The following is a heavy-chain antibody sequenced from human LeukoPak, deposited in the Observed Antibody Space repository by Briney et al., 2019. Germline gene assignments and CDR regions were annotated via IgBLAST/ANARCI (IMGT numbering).Heavy chain of an antibody. CDR3: ARRAGGYSHPYDY. J-gene: IGHJ4*02. CDR2: IKQDGSEK. Sequence: GGSLRLSCAASGFTFSSYWMSWVRQAPGKGLEWVANIKQDGSEKYYVDSVKGRFTISRDNAKNSLYLQMNSLRAEDTAVYYCARRAGGYSHPYDYWGQGTLVTVSS. V-gene: IGHV3-7*01. D-gene: IGHD4-23*01. CDR1: GFTFSSYW.